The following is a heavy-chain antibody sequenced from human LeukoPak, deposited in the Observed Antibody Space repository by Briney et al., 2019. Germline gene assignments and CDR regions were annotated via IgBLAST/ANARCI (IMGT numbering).Heavy chain of an antibody. CDR2: IYYSGST. V-gene: IGHV4-39*07. J-gene: IGHJ6*03. D-gene: IGHD6-13*01. CDR1: GGSISSSSYY. CDR3: ARVSYSSSWYTLNYYYYYYMDV. Sequence: PSETLSLTCTVSGGSISSSSYYWGWIRQPPGKGLEWIGSIYYSGSTYYNPSLKNRVTISVDTSKNQFSLKLSSVTAADTAVYYCARVSYSSSWYTLNYYYYYYMDVWGKGTTVTVSS.